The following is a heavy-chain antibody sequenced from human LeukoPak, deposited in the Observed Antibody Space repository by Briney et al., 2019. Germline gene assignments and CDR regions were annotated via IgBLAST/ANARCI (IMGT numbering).Heavy chain of an antibody. J-gene: IGHJ4*02. V-gene: IGHV1-8*03. CDR1: GYTFTSYD. CDR3: ARAPGGNYDFWSGYYSFDY. CDR2: MNPNSGNT. Sequence: ASVKVSCKASGYTFTSYDINWVRQATGQGLEWMGWMNPNSGNTGYAQKFQGRVTITRNTSISTAYMELSRLRSEDTAVYYCARAPGGNYDFWSGYYSFDYWGQGTLVTVSS. D-gene: IGHD3-3*01.